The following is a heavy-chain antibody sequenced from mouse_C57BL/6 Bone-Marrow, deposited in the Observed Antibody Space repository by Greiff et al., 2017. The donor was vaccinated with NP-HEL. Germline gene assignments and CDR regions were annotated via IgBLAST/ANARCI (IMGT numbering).Heavy chain of an antibody. J-gene: IGHJ3*01. D-gene: IGHD2-1*01. CDR3: ARRGNGNLFAY. CDR1: GFSLTSYG. V-gene: IGHV2-2*01. Sequence: VKLMESGPGLVQPSQSLSITCTVSGFSLTSYGVHWVRQSPGKGLEWLGVIWSGGSTDYNAAFISRLSISKDNSKSQVFFKMNSLQADDTAIYYCARRGNGNLFAYWGQGTLVTVSA. CDR2: IWSGGST.